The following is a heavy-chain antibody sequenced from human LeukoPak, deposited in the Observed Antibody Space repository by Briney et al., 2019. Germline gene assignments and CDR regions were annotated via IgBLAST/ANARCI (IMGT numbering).Heavy chain of an antibody. V-gene: IGHV4-39*07. CDR2: IYHSGST. J-gene: IGHJ4*02. D-gene: IGHD4-17*01. CDR1: GGSISSSSYY. Sequence: SETLSLTCTVSGGSISSSSYYWGWIRQPPGKGLEWIGSIYHSGSTYYSPSLKSRVTISVDTSKNQFSLKLSSVTAADTAVYYCARDGDYAFDYWGQGTLVTVSS. CDR3: ARDGDYAFDY.